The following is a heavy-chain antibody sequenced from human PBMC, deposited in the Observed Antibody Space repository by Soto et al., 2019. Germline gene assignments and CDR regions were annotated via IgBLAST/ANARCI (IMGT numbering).Heavy chain of an antibody. CDR1: GGSIIGSGFH. V-gene: IGHV4-31*03. CDR2: IYYSGST. Sequence: PSETLSLTCTASGGSIIGSGFHWAWIRQHPGKGLEWIGYIYYSGSTYYNPSLKSRLTISLDTSENQFSLKLTSVTAADTAVYYCARLPRDYCSGMDVWGQGTTVTVSS. J-gene: IGHJ6*02. CDR3: ARLPRDYCSGMDV.